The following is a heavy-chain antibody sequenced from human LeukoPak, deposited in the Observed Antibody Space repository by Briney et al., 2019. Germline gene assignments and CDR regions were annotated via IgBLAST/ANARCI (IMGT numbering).Heavy chain of an antibody. D-gene: IGHD3-10*01. CDR2: INSDGSSA. CDR1: GFTFSNYW. Sequence: GRSLRLSCAASGFTFSNYWMHWVRQAPGKGLVWVSRINSDGSSASYADSVKGRFTMSRDNAKNTLYLQMNSLRAEDTAVYYCVRGSAAGDYWGQGTLVTVSS. V-gene: IGHV3-74*01. CDR3: VRGSAAGDY. J-gene: IGHJ4*02.